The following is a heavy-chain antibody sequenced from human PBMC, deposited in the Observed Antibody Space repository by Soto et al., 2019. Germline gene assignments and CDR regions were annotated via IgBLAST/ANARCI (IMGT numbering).Heavy chain of an antibody. CDR3: ARGIMITFGGPYGMDV. J-gene: IGHJ6*02. D-gene: IGHD3-16*01. CDR1: GYSFTSYW. Sequence: GESLKISCKGSGYSFTSYWIGWVRQMPGKGLEWMGIIYPGDSDTRYSPSFQGQVTISADKSISTAYLQWSSLKASDTAMYYCARGIMITFGGPYGMDVWGQGTTVTVSS. V-gene: IGHV5-51*01. CDR2: IYPGDSDT.